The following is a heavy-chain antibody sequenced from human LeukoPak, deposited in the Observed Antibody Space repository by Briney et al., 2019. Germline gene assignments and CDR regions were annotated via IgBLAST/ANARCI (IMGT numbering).Heavy chain of an antibody. CDR1: GFTFSSYS. D-gene: IGHD1-1*01. Sequence: GGSLRLSCAASGFTFSSYSMNWVRQAPGKGLEWVSYISSVSSTIYYADSEKGRFTISRDNAKNSLYLQMNSLRAEDTAVYYCARGIGTGRQPFDYWGQGTLVTVSS. V-gene: IGHV3-48*01. CDR2: ISSVSSTI. J-gene: IGHJ4*02. CDR3: ARGIGTGRQPFDY.